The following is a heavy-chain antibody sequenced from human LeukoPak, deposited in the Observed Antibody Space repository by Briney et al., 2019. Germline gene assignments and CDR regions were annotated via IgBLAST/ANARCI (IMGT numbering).Heavy chain of an antibody. J-gene: IGHJ4*02. CDR2: ISSRGSTI. CDR1: GFTFSDYY. Sequence: GGSLRLSCAASGFTFSDYYMSWIRQAPGKGLEWVSYISSRGSTIYYAGSVKGRFTISRDNAKNSLYLQMNSLRAEDTAVYYCIPANRGPSPLSDYWGQGTLVTVSS. D-gene: IGHD2/OR15-2a*01. V-gene: IGHV3-11*04. CDR3: IPANRGPSPLSDY.